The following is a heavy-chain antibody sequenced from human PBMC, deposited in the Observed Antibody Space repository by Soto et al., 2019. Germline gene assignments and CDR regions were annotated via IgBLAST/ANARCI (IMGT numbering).Heavy chain of an antibody. J-gene: IGHJ3*02. CDR3: AKDYLELELRPHDAFDI. V-gene: IGHV3-23*01. Sequence: GGSLRLSCAASGFTFSSYAMSWVRQAPGKGLEWVSAISGSGGSTYYADSVKGRFTISRDNSKNRLYLQMNSLRAEDTAVYYCAKDYLELELRPHDAFDIWGQGTMVTVSS. CDR2: ISGSGGST. CDR1: GFTFSSYA. D-gene: IGHD1-7*01.